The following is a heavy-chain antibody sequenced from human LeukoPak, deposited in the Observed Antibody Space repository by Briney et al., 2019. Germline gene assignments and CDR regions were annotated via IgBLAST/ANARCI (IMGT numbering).Heavy chain of an antibody. CDR3: ARASGSSAVPFDY. CDR2: VAPSSGTT. CDR1: GYTFTSNY. V-gene: IGHV1-46*01. J-gene: IGHJ4*02. D-gene: IGHD3-10*01. Sequence: ASVKVSCKASGYTFTSNYMHWVRQAPGQGLEWMGVVAPSSGTTSYAQKFQGRVTMTRDTSTSTLYMELSSLTSEDTAVYYCARASGSSAVPFDYWGQGTLVTVSS.